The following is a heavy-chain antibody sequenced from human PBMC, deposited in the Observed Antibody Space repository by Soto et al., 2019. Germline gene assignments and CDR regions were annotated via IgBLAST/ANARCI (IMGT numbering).Heavy chain of an antibody. CDR3: ARGDREDILVVVGARPGEYGTDI. CDR2: IAHDGSNA. Sequence: QVQLVESGGGVVQPGGSLRLSCAASGFTFRNHAMHWVRQAPGKGLECLAVIAHDGSNAFYRDSVKGRFTVSRDNSKNTTYLHMNSLRSEDTGVYYCARGDREDILVVVGARPGEYGTDIWGQGTTVIVSS. CDR1: GFTFRNHA. D-gene: IGHD2-15*01. V-gene: IGHV3-30-3*01. J-gene: IGHJ6*02.